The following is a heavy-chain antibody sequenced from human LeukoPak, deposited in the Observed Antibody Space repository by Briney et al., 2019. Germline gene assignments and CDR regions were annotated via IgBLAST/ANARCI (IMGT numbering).Heavy chain of an antibody. V-gene: IGHV3-23*01. CDR1: GFTFSTYV. CDR2: ISISGGSS. CDR3: AKDLAYYDFWSGYPTGMDV. Sequence: GSLRLSCAASGFTFSTYVVSWVRQAPGKGLEWVSSISISGGSSYYADSVKGRFTISRDNSKNTLYLQMNSLRAEDTAVYYCAKDLAYYDFWSGYPTGMDVWGKGTTVTVSS. D-gene: IGHD3-3*01. J-gene: IGHJ6*04.